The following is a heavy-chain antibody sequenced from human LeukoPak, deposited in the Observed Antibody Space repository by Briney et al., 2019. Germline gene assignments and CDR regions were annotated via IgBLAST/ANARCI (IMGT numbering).Heavy chain of an antibody. J-gene: IGHJ4*02. D-gene: IGHD5-18*01. CDR3: ARSQLWSIPVDY. CDR2: IYYSGST. Sequence: SETLSLTCTVSGGSISSYYWSWIRQPPGKGLEWIGYIYYSGSTNYNPSLKSRVTISVDTSKNQFSLKLSSVTAADTAVYYCARSQLWSIPVDYWGQGTLVTVSS. V-gene: IGHV4-59*08. CDR1: GGSISSYY.